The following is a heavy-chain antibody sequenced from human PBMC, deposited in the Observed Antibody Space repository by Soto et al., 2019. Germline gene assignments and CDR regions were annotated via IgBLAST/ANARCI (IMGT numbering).Heavy chain of an antibody. Sequence: QVQLVESGGGVVQPGRSLRLSCAASGFTFSSYGMHWVRQAPGKGLEWVAVIWYDGSNKYYADSVKGRFTISRDNSKNALYLQMNSLRAEDTAVYYCARDPGYCSGGSCYFYYYYMDVWGKGTTVTVSS. J-gene: IGHJ6*03. V-gene: IGHV3-33*01. CDR3: ARDPGYCSGGSCYFYYYYMDV. D-gene: IGHD2-15*01. CDR1: GFTFSSYG. CDR2: IWYDGSNK.